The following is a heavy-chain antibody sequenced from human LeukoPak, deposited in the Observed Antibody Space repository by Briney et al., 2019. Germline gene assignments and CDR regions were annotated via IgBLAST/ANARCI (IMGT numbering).Heavy chain of an antibody. CDR2: ISSGSTFI. J-gene: IGHJ3*02. CDR3: ARGKAAGGGAFDI. V-gene: IGHV3-48*01. D-gene: IGHD6-13*01. CDR1: GFIFSTYR. Sequence: AGGSLRLSCAASGFIFSTYRMNWVRQAPGKGLEWVSYISSGSTFIYHADSVKGRFTISRDNGKNSLYLQMNNLRAEDTAIYYCARGKAAGGGAFDIWGQGTMVTVSS.